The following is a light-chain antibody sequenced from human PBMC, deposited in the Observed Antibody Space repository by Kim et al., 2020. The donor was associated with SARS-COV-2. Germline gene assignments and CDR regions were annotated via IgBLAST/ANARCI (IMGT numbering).Light chain of an antibody. CDR3: GSRDTSGNLVV. CDR2: DEN. Sequence: ALGKTVRITCQGDSLRKYYATWYQQKSGQAPVLVIYDENERPAGIPDRFSGSTLGNTASLTITGAQAEDDADYYCGSRDTSGNLVVFGGGTQLTVL. J-gene: IGLJ2*01. CDR1: SLRKYY. V-gene: IGLV3-19*01.